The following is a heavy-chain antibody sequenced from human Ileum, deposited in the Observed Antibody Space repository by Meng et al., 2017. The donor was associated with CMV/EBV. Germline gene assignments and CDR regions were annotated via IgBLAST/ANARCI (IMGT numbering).Heavy chain of an antibody. CDR1: GGSISSGDYY. CDR3: AIRSSGLFDY. V-gene: IGHV4-30-4*08. J-gene: IGHJ4*02. D-gene: IGHD6-13*01. CDR2: IYYSGTT. Sequence: LQEPGPGSVTPSQTLSLPCTVSGGSISSGDYYWTWIRQPPGKGLEWIGYIYYSGTTYYNPSLKSRVSISVDTSRNQFSLQLSSVTAADTAVYYCAIRSSGLFDYWGQGILVTVSS.